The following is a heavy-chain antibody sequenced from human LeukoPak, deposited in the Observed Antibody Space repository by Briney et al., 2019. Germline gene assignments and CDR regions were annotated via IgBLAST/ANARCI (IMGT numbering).Heavy chain of an antibody. CDR2: ISSNTGRT. V-gene: IGHV3-23*01. J-gene: IGHJ4*02. Sequence: GGSLRLSCAASGFTFSSYAMSWVRQAPGKGLEWVSAISSNTGRTYYADSVKGRFTISRDNSKNTLSLQMNSLRAEDTAIYYCAKESPHSSPRNYYFDYWGQGTLVTVPS. CDR1: GFTFSSYA. D-gene: IGHD5-18*01. CDR3: AKESPHSSPRNYYFDY.